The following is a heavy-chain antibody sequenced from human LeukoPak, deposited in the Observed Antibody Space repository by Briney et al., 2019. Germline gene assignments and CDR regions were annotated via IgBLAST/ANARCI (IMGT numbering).Heavy chain of an antibody. Sequence: QAGGSLRLSCAASGFAFNTYSMSWVRQAPGKRLEWVSVIGDDGTTTFYADSVKGRFTISRDNSKNMVYLQMNGLRVDDTAVYYCAKDSVTMVRGVSEWFDPWGQGTLVTVSS. J-gene: IGHJ5*02. V-gene: IGHV3-23*01. CDR2: IGDDGTTT. CDR3: AKDSVTMVRGVSEWFDP. CDR1: GFAFNTYS. D-gene: IGHD3-10*01.